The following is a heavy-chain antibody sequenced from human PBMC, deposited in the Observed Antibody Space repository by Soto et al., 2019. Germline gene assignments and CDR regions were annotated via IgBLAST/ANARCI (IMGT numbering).Heavy chain of an antibody. CDR3: ARSPYSVSYLADFDY. J-gene: IGHJ4*02. Sequence: QVQLVESGGGVVQPGRSLRLSCAASGFTFSSYGMHWVRQAPGKGLEWVAVISYDGSNKYYADSVKGRFTISRDNSKNTLYLQMNSLRAEDTAVYYCARSPYSVSYLADFDYCGQGTLVTVSS. D-gene: IGHD1-26*01. CDR1: GFTFSSYG. V-gene: IGHV3-30*03. CDR2: ISYDGSNK.